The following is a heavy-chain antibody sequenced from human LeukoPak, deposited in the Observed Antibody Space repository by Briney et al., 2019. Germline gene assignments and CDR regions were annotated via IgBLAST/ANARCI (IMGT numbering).Heavy chain of an antibody. D-gene: IGHD2-2*01. CDR1: GYTFTGYY. Sequence: GASVKVSCKASGYTFTGYYMHWVRQVPGQGLEWMGWINPNSGGTNYAQKFQGRVTMTRDTSISTAYMELSRLRSDDTAVYYCAREEADCSSTSCYRWFDPWGQGTLVTVSS. J-gene: IGHJ5*02. V-gene: IGHV1-2*02. CDR3: AREEADCSSTSCYRWFDP. CDR2: INPNSGGT.